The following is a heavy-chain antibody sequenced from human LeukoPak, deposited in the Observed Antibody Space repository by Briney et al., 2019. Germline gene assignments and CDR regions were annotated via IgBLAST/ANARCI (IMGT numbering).Heavy chain of an antibody. CDR3: ARDRDNCSGGSCYWRYYFDY. CDR2: IWYDGSNK. Sequence: GGSLRLSCAASGFTLSSYGMHWVRQAPGKGLEWVAVIWYDGSNKYYADSVKGRFTISRDNSKNTLYLQMNSLRAEDTAVYYCARDRDNCSGGSCYWRYYFDYWGQGTLVTVSS. D-gene: IGHD2-15*01. CDR1: GFTLSSYG. J-gene: IGHJ4*02. V-gene: IGHV3-33*01.